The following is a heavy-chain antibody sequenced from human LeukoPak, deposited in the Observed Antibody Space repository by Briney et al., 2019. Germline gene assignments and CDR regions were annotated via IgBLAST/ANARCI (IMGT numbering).Heavy chain of an antibody. CDR2: IYYSGST. D-gene: IGHD1-26*01. V-gene: IGHV4-59*01. CDR1: GGSISSYY. CDR3: ARLGELNYYYYGMDA. Sequence: SETLSLTCTVSGGSISSYYWSWIRQPPGKGLEWIGYIYYSGSTNYNPSLKSRVTISVDTSKNQFSLKLSSVTAADTAVYYCARLGELNYYYYGMDAWGQGTTVTVSS. J-gene: IGHJ6*02.